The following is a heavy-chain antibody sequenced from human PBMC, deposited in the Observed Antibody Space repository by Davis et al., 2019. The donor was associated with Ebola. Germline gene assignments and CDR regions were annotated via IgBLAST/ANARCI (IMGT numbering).Heavy chain of an antibody. V-gene: IGHV3-21*01. CDR1: GFTFSSDS. Sequence: PGGSLRLSCAASGFTFSSDSINWLRQAPGKGLEWVSSISSSSSYIYYADSVKGRFTISRDNAKNSLYLQMNSLRVEDTAVYYCARFAFDYWGQGTLVTVSS. J-gene: IGHJ4*02. CDR3: ARFAFDY. CDR2: ISSSSSYI.